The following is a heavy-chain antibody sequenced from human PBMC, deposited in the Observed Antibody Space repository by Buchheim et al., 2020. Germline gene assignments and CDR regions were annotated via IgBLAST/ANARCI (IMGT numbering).Heavy chain of an antibody. CDR1: GGTFSSYA. V-gene: IGHV1-69*04. CDR3: ARPEYCGGNCSGY. D-gene: IGHD2-21*01. CDR2: TIPILGIA. Sequence: QAQLVQSGVEVKKPGPSVKVSCKASGGTFSSYAISWVRQAPGQGLEWMGRTIPILGIANYAQKFQGRVTITADKSTSTAYMELSSLRSGDTAVYYCARPEYCGGNCSGYWGEGTL. J-gene: IGHJ4*02.